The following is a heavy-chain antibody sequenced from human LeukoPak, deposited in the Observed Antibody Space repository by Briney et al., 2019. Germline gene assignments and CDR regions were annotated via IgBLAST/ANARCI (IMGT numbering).Heavy chain of an antibody. Sequence: SETLSLTCAVYGGSFSGYYWSWIRQPPGKGLEWIGEINHSGGTNYNPSLKRRVTISVDTSKNQFSLNLSSVTAADTAMYYCARGLGSCYSSICDYFNYWGQGTLVTVSS. D-gene: IGHD2-15*01. CDR2: INHSGGT. CDR1: GGSFSGYY. CDR3: ARGLGSCYSSICDYFNY. V-gene: IGHV4-34*01. J-gene: IGHJ4*02.